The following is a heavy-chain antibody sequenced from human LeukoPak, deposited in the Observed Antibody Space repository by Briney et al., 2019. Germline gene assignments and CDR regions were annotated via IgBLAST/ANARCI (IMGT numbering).Heavy chain of an antibody. J-gene: IGHJ6*03. Sequence: GGSLRLSCAASGFTFSSYSMNWVRQAPGKGLEWVSSISSSSSYIYYADSVKGRFTISRDNAKNSLYLQMNSLRAEDTAVYYCARDDSERGRVGHYYYYYMDVWGKGTTVTISS. CDR1: GFTFSSYS. CDR3: ARDDSERGRVGHYYYYYMDV. D-gene: IGHD1-26*01. CDR2: ISSSSSYI. V-gene: IGHV3-21*01.